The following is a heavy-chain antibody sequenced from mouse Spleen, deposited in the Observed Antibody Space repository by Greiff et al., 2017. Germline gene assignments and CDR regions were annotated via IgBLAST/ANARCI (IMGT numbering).Heavy chain of an antibody. V-gene: IGHV1-4*01. J-gene: IGHJ2*01. CDR2: INPSSGYT. Sequence: QVQLQQSGAELVRPGASVKMSCKASGYTFTSYSMHWVKQRPGQGLEWIGYINPSSGYTKYNQKFKDKATLTADKSSSTAYMQLSSLTSEDSAVYNCARGLTGTDFDYWGQGTTLTVSS. CDR1: GYTFTSYS. D-gene: IGHD4-1*01. CDR3: ARGLTGTDFDY.